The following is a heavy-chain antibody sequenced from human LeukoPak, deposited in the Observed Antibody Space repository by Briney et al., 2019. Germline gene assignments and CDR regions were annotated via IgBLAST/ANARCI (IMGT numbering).Heavy chain of an antibody. D-gene: IGHD3-3*01. CDR3: ARAPRGIFGVVGIGRNWFDP. V-gene: IGHV1-8*01. CDR2: MNPNSGNT. J-gene: IGHJ5*02. CDR1: GYSFTSYD. Sequence: ASVKVSCKASGYSFTSYDINWVRQATGQGLEWMGWMNPNSGNTGYAQKFQGRVTMTRNTSISTAYMELSSLRSEDTAVYYCARAPRGIFGVVGIGRNWFDPWGQGTLVTVSS.